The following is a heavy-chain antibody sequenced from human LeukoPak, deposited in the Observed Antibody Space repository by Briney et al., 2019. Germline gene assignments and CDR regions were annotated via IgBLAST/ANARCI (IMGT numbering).Heavy chain of an antibody. V-gene: IGHV4-39*07. CDR2: IYYSGST. CDR1: GGSISSSSYY. CDR3: ARVVTMVRGVIPPDDAFDI. J-gene: IGHJ3*02. D-gene: IGHD3-10*01. Sequence: SETLSLTCTVSGGSISSSSYYWGWLRQPPGKGLEWLGSIYYSGSTYYNPSLKSRVTISVDTSKNQFSLKLSSVTAADTAVYYCARVVTMVRGVIPPDDAFDIWGQGTMVTVSS.